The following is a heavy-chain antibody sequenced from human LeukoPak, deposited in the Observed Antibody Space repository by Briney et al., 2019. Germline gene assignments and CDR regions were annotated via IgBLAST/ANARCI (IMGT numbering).Heavy chain of an antibody. V-gene: IGHV1-2*02. Sequence: ASVKVSCKASGYTFTGYYMHWVRQAPGQRMEWMGWINPNSGGTNYAQKFQGRVTMTRDTSISTAYMELSRLRSDDTAVYYCARTTTVSSGPDYWGQGTLVTVSS. CDR3: ARTTTVSSGPDY. J-gene: IGHJ4*02. CDR1: GYTFTGYY. D-gene: IGHD6-19*01. CDR2: INPNSGGT.